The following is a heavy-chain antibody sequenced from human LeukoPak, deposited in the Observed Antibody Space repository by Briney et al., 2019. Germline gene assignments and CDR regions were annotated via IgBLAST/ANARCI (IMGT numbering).Heavy chain of an antibody. CDR2: ISGSGGST. CDR1: GFTFSSYA. CDR3: AGGIAVAGTASIDY. V-gene: IGHV3-23*01. J-gene: IGHJ4*02. Sequence: KAGGSLRLSCAASGFTFSSYAMSWVRQAPGKGLERVSAISGSGGSTYYADSVKGRFTISRDNSKNTLYLQMNSLRAEDTAVYYCAGGIAVAGTASIDYRGQGTLVTVSS. D-gene: IGHD6-19*01.